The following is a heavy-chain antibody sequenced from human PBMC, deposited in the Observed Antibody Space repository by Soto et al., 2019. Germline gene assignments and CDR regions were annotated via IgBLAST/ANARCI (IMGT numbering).Heavy chain of an antibody. J-gene: IGHJ4*02. CDR1: VSSISSGDYY. V-gene: IGHV4-30-4*01. CDR3: ARIQVVTTNYYFDY. D-gene: IGHD2-21*02. Sequence: PSETLSLTCTVSVSSISSGDYYWSCIRQPPGKGLEWIGYIYYSGSTYYNPSLKSRVTISVDTSKNQFSLKLSSVTAADTAVYYCARIQVVTTNYYFDYWGQGTLVTVSS. CDR2: IYYSGST.